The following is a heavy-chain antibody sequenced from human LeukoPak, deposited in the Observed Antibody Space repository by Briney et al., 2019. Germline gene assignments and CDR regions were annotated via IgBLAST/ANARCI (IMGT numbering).Heavy chain of an antibody. V-gene: IGHV3-21*01. J-gene: IGHJ4*02. D-gene: IGHD2-21*02. Sequence: GGSLRLSCAASGFTFSSYSMNWVRQAPGKGLEWVSSISSSSSYIYYADSVKGRFTISRDNAKNSLYLQMNSLRGEDTAVYYCARSGGYCGGDCYSGSDYWGQGTLVTVSS. CDR2: ISSSSSYI. CDR3: ARSGGYCGGDCYSGSDY. CDR1: GFTFSSYS.